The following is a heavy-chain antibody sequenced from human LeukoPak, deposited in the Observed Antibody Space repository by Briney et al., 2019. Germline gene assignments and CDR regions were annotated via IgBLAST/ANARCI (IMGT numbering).Heavy chain of an antibody. J-gene: IGHJ3*02. Sequence: ASVEVSCKASGYTFTGYYMHWVRQAPGQGLEWMGWINPNSGGTNYAQKFQGRVTMTRDTSISTAYMELSRLRSDDTAVYYCARGMRYFDWLLRIDAFDIWGQGTMVTVSS. CDR3: ARGMRYFDWLLRIDAFDI. CDR2: INPNSGGT. V-gene: IGHV1-2*02. D-gene: IGHD3-9*01. CDR1: GYTFTGYY.